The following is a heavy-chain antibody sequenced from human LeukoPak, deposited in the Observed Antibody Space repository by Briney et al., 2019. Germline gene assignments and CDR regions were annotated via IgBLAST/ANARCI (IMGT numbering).Heavy chain of an antibody. Sequence: AASVKVSCQASGYTFTSYYMHWVRQAPGQGLEWMGIINPSGGSTSYAQKFQGRVTMTRDMSTSTVYMELSSLRSEDTAVYYCAAITCSGGSCHNRNWFDPWGQGTLVTVSS. CDR3: AAITCSGGSCHNRNWFDP. J-gene: IGHJ5*02. CDR2: INPSGGST. D-gene: IGHD2-15*01. V-gene: IGHV1-46*01. CDR1: GYTFTSYY.